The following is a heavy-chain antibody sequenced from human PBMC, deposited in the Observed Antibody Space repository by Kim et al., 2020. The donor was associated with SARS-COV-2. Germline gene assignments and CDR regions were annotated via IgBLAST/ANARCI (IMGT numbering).Heavy chain of an antibody. V-gene: IGHV3-64D*09. D-gene: IGHD5-12*01. Sequence: GGSLRLSCSASGFTFSSYAMHWVRQAPGKGLEYVSAISSNGGSTYYADSVKGRFTISRDNSKNTLYLQMSSLRAEDTAVYYCVKRGYSGYDSFDYWGQGTLVTVSS. J-gene: IGHJ4*02. CDR3: VKRGYSGYDSFDY. CDR2: ISSNGGST. CDR1: GFTFSSYA.